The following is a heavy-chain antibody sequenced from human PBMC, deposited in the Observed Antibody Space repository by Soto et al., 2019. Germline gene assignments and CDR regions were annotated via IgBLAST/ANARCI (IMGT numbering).Heavy chain of an antibody. D-gene: IGHD3-22*01. CDR3: ARGLHSLESSGYYGYY. V-gene: IGHV1-46*01. CDR1: GYTFTRYY. Sequence: GXSVKVSCKASGYTFTRYYMYWVRQAPGQGLEWMGILNPSGGSTIYAQKFQGRVTMTRDTSASTVYMELSSLRSEDTAVYYCARGLHSLESSGYYGYYWGQGTLVTVSS. J-gene: IGHJ4*02. CDR2: LNPSGGST.